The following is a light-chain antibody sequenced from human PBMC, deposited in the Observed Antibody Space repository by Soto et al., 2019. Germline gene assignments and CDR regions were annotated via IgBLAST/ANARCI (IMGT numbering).Light chain of an antibody. CDR2: AAS. Sequence: DIQMTQSPSSLSASVGDRVTITSRASQAISNYLAWYQQKPGKVPKLLMYAASTLQSGVPSRFSGSGSGTDFTLTISSLQPEDVATYYCQKYDSGLAFTFGPGTKVDLK. V-gene: IGKV1-27*01. CDR1: QAISNY. J-gene: IGKJ3*01. CDR3: QKYDSGLAFT.